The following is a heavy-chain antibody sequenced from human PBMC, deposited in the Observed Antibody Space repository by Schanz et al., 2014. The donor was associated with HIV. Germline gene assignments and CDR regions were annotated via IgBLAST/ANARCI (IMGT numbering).Heavy chain of an antibody. CDR2: VIPMFGTA. D-gene: IGHD3-22*01. Sequence: QVQLVQSGAEVKKPGASVKVSCKASGGTFNNSAINWVRQAPGQGLEWMGQVIPMFGTANFAQRFQGRVTITADESTRTAYMALSSLRPEDTAMYYWARGIPDDSSGYYANFYGMDVWGQGTTVTV. V-gene: IGHV1-69*01. J-gene: IGHJ6*02. CDR3: ARGIPDDSSGYYANFYGMDV. CDR1: GGTFNNSA.